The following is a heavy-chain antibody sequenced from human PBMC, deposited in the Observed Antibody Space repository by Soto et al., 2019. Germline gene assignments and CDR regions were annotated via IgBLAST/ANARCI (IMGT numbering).Heavy chain of an antibody. CDR1: GGSISSYY. CDR3: ARGGWDYYGSGSYHHDAFDI. J-gene: IGHJ3*02. CDR2: IYYSGST. Sequence: PSETLSLTCTVSGGSISSYYWSWIRQPPGKGLEWIGYIYYSGSTNYNPSLKSRVTISVDTSKNQFSLKLSSVTAADTAVYYCARGGWDYYGSGSYHHDAFDIWGQGTMVTVSS. D-gene: IGHD3-10*01. V-gene: IGHV4-59*01.